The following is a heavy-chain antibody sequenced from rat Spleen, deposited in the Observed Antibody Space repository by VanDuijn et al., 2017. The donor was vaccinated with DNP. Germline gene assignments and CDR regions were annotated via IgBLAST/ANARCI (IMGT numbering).Heavy chain of an antibody. CDR2: ISYSGGT. D-gene: IGHD1-7*01. CDR3: ARWTRYFDY. Sequence: EVQLQESGSGLVKPSQSLSLTCSVTGYSITSNYWGWIRKFPGNKLEYIGHISYSGGTNYNPSLKSRNSITRDTSKNHFFLHLNSVTTEDTATYYCARWTRYFDYWGQGVMVTVSS. CDR1: GYSITSNY. J-gene: IGHJ2*01. V-gene: IGHV3-1*01.